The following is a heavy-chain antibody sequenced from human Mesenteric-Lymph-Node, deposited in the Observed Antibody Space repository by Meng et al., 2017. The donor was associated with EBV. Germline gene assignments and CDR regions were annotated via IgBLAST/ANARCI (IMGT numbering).Heavy chain of an antibody. CDR3: AKYGGAIPYYFDY. CDR2: ISGSGGNI. J-gene: IGHJ4*02. D-gene: IGHD2-21*01. V-gene: IGHV3-23*04. Sequence: VGWVEFGGGVIQPGGSLSLSCAASGFTFSHHAMHWVRQAPGKGLVWVSSISGSGGNINYADSVKGRFTISRDNSRNTLYLQMNSLRAEDTAVYFCAKYGGAIPYYFDYWGQGTLVTVSS. CDR1: GFTFSHHA.